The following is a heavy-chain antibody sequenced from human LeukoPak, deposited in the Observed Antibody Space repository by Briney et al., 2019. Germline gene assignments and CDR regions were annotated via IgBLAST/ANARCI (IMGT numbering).Heavy chain of an antibody. D-gene: IGHD6-19*01. CDR1: GGTFSSYA. CDR2: IIPIFGTA. J-gene: IGHJ4*02. Sequence: SVKVSCKASGGTFSSYAISWVRQAPGQGLEWMGGIIPIFGTANYAQKFQGRVTITADESTSTAYMELSSLRSEDTAVYYCARGRSYSSGWYDFDYWGQGTMVTVSS. V-gene: IGHV1-69*13. CDR3: ARGRSYSSGWYDFDY.